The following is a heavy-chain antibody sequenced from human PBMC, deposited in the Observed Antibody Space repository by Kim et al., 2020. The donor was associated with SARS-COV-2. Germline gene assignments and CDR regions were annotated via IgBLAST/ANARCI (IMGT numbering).Heavy chain of an antibody. V-gene: IGHV4-59*01. J-gene: IGHJ4*02. CDR2: IYYSGST. D-gene: IGHD5-12*01. CDR1: GGSISSYY. CDR3: ARAGRWLQSTQFDY. Sequence: SETLSLTCTVSGGSISSYYWSWIRQPPGKGLEWIGYIYYSGSTNYNPSLKSRVTISVDTSKNQFSLKLSSVTAADTAVYYCARAGRWLQSTQFDYWGQGTLVTVSS.